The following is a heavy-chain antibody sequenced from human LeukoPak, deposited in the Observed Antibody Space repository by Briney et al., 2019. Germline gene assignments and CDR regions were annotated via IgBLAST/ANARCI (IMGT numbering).Heavy chain of an antibody. Sequence: PGGSLRLSCAASGFTFSNYWMHWVRQAPGKGLVWVSLINSDGSSTTYADSVKGRFTVSRDNTKNTLYLQMNSLRAEDTAVYYCATDRSDSSSWWAEFDHWGQGTLVTVSS. V-gene: IGHV3-74*01. J-gene: IGHJ4*02. D-gene: IGHD6-13*01. CDR2: INSDGSST. CDR3: ATDRSDSSSWWAEFDH. CDR1: GFTFSNYW.